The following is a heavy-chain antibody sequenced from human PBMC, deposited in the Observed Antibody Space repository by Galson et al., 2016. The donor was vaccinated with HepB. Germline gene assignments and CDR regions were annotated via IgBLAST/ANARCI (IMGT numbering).Heavy chain of an antibody. D-gene: IGHD2-21*02. CDR2: ISNNNENT. Sequence: SVKVSCKASGYTFSIFGISWVRQAPGQGLEWLGWISNNNENTNYAQTVQGRVTLTTDTSTSTANMELRDLTSGDTAVYYCARAGAEVTSQFDSWGQGTQVIVSS. J-gene: IGHJ4*02. CDR3: ARAGAEVTSQFDS. CDR1: GYTFSIFG. V-gene: IGHV1-18*01.